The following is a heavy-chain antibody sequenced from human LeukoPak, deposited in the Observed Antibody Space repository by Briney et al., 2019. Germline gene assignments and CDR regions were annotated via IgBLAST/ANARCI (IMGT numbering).Heavy chain of an antibody. Sequence: GGSLRLSCAASGFTFSSYWMNWVRQAPGKGLVWVSRIASDGSSTTYADSVKGRFSISRDNAKNTLYLQMNSLRAEDTAVYYCARGIAVAQFDPWGQGTLVTVSS. CDR1: GFTFSSYW. J-gene: IGHJ5*02. D-gene: IGHD6-19*01. CDR3: ARGIAVAQFDP. CDR2: IASDGSST. V-gene: IGHV3-74*01.